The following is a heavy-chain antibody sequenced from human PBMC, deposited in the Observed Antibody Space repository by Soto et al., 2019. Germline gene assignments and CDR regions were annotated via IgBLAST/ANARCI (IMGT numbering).Heavy chain of an antibody. D-gene: IGHD6-19*01. CDR3: AKEKDSSGWFDY. CDR2: ISGSGGRT. V-gene: IGHV3-23*01. J-gene: IGHJ4*02. CDR1: GFTFSSYA. Sequence: EVQLLESGGGLVQPGGSLRLSCAASGFTFSSYAMSWVRQAPGKGLEWVSAISGSGGRTYYADSVKGRFTISRDNSKNTLYVQMNSLRAEDTAVYYCAKEKDSSGWFDYWGQGTLVTVSS.